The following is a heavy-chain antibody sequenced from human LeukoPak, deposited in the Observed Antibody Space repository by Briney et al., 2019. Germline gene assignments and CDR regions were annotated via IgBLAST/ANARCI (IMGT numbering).Heavy chain of an antibody. V-gene: IGHV3-23*01. Sequence: GGSLRLSCAASGFTFSSYAMTWVRQGPGKGLECVSAISGSGGSTYYADSVKGRFTISRDNSKNTLYLQMNSLRAEDTAVYYCAKGTLGYCSGGSCYPLDYWGQGTPVTVSS. CDR3: AKGTLGYCSGGSCYPLDY. CDR2: ISGSGGST. D-gene: IGHD2-15*01. CDR1: GFTFSSYA. J-gene: IGHJ4*02.